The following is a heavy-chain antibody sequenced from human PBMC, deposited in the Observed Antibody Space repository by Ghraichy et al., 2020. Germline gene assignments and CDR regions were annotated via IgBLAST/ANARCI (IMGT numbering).Heavy chain of an antibody. V-gene: IGHV3-48*02. CDR3: ARPNREYYDFWSGYYRN. D-gene: IGHD3-3*01. CDR2: ISSSSSTI. J-gene: IGHJ4*02. Sequence: GGSLRLSCAASGFTFSSYSMSWVRQAPGKGLEWVSYISSSSSTIYYADSVKGRFTISRDNAKNSLHLQMNSLRDEDTAVYYCARPNREYYDFWSGYYRNWRQGTLVTVSS. CDR1: GFTFSSYS.